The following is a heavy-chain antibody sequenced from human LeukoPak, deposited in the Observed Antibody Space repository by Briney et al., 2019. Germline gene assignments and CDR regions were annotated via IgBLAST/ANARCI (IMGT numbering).Heavy chain of an antibody. Sequence: SETLSLTCTVSGYSISSGYYWGWIRQPPGKGLEWIGSIYYSGSTYYNPSLKSRVTISVDTSKNQFSLKLSSVTAADTAVYYCARQRGGYDYVWGSYRRQPDYWGQGTLVTVSS. CDR2: IYYSGST. V-gene: IGHV4-38-2*02. CDR3: ARQRGGYDYVWGSYRRQPDY. J-gene: IGHJ4*02. D-gene: IGHD3-16*02. CDR1: GYSISSGYY.